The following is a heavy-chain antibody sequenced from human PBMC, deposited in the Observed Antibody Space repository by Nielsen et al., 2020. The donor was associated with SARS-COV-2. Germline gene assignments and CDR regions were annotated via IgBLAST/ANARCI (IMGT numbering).Heavy chain of an antibody. CDR1: GGSISSSSYY. V-gene: IGHV4-39*01. Sequence: SETLSLTCTVSGGSISSSSYYWGWIRQPPGKGVAWIGCIYYSGSTYYNPSLKSRVTIPVDTSNNHFSLKLNSVTAADTTVYYCARRLIAAAVYAFDIWGQGTMVTVSS. J-gene: IGHJ3*02. CDR2: IYYSGST. D-gene: IGHD6-13*01. CDR3: ARRLIAAAVYAFDI.